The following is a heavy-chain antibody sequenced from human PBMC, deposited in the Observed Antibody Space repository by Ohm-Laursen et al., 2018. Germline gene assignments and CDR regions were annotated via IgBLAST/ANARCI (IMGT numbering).Heavy chain of an antibody. CDR2: ISVSGGTT. V-gene: IGHV3-23*01. D-gene: IGHD3-22*01. Sequence: SLRLSCAASGFTFSSYAMSWVRQAPGKGLEWVSFISVSGGTTYYRDSVKGLFTISRDNSKNSLYLQNNTLRVDDTAVYYCATFYNHTGSGWGRPCDHWGKGTLVTVSS. CDR3: ATFYNHTGSGWGRPCDH. J-gene: IGHJ4*02. CDR1: GFTFSSYA.